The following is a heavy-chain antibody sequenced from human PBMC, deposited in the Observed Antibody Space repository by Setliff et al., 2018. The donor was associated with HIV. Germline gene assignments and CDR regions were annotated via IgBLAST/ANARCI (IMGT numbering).Heavy chain of an antibody. V-gene: IGHV4-39*07. CDR2: INHSGST. D-gene: IGHD2-15*01. CDR1: GFSFRNSFYN. J-gene: IGHJ4*02. Sequence: SETLSLTCNVSGFSFRNSFYNWGWIRQPPGKGLEWIGEINHSGSTNYNPSLESRVTISVDTSKNEVSLKVSSVTAADTAVYYCARVDRCSGGSCYFIDYWGQGTLVTVSS. CDR3: ARVDRCSGGSCYFIDY.